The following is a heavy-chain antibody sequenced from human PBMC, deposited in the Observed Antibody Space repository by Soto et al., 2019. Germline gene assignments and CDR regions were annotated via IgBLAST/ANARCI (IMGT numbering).Heavy chain of an antibody. D-gene: IGHD6-6*01. CDR3: AHSKYSRSSFDY. J-gene: IGHJ4*02. CDR1: GFSLSTSDVG. Sequence: QITLKESGPTLVKPTQPLTLTCTFSGFSLSTSDVGVGWIRQPPGKALEWLAIIYWDDDKRYSPSLKIRLTITKDTSKNQVVLTVTNMDPVATATYYCAHSKYSRSSFDYWGQGTLVTVSS. CDR2: IYWDDDK. V-gene: IGHV2-5*02.